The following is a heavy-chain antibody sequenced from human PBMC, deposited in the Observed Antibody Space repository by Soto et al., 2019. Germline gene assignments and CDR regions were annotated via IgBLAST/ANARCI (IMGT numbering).Heavy chain of an antibody. CDR3: ARDLNDFWSGYYSRLFDY. CDR2: ISYDGSNK. V-gene: IGHV3-30-3*01. Sequence: PGGSLRLSCAASGFTFSSYAMHWVRQAPGKGLEWVAVISYDGSNKYYADSVKGRFTISRDNSKNTLYLQMNSLRAEDTAVYYCARDLNDFWSGYYSRLFDYWGQGTLVTVSS. D-gene: IGHD3-3*01. J-gene: IGHJ4*02. CDR1: GFTFSSYA.